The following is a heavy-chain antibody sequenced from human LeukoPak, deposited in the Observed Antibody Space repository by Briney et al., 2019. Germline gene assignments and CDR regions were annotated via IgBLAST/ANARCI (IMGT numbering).Heavy chain of an antibody. J-gene: IGHJ4*02. CDR2: ISTSTTTI. CDR1: GFTFSSYS. Sequence: GGSLRLSCEASGFTFSSYSMNWVRQAPGKGLEWISYISTSTTTIYYANSVKGRFTISRDNAKKSLYLQMNSLRAEDTAVYYCAAVIDYWGQGTLVTVSS. CDR3: AAVIDY. V-gene: IGHV3-48*01.